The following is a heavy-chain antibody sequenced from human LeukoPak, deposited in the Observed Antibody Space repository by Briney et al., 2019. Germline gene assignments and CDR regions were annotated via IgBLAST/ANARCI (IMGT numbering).Heavy chain of an antibody. J-gene: IGHJ3*02. CDR3: ARDSAVAGIPAFDI. V-gene: IGHV4-59*01. CDR1: GGSISSYY. CDR2: IYYSGST. D-gene: IGHD6-19*01. Sequence: SETLSLTCTVSGGSISSYYWSWIRQPPGKGLEWIGYIYYSGSTNYNPSLKSRVTISVDTSKNQFSLKLSSVTAADTAVYYCARDSAVAGIPAFDIWGQGTMATVSS.